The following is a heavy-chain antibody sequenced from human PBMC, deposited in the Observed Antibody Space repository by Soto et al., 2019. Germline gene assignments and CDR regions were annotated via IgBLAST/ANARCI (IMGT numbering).Heavy chain of an antibody. CDR3: ASVGDTTTGYYFDY. CDR1: GYRFTNYW. J-gene: IGHJ4*02. CDR2: IYSGDSDT. D-gene: IGHD5-18*01. V-gene: IGHV5-51*01. Sequence: GESLKISCKGSGYRFTNYWIGWVRQMPGKGLEWMGTIYSGDSDTKYSPSFQGQVTMSADKSISTAYLQWSSLRASDTAMYYCASVGDTTTGYYFDYWGQGTLVTVSS.